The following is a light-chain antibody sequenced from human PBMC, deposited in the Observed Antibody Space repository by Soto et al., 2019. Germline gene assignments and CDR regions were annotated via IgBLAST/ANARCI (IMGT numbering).Light chain of an antibody. CDR1: QSIASN. V-gene: IGKV3-15*01. CDR2: RAS. Sequence: ICMTQSPATLSLSPGDRATLSCRASQSIASNLAWYQQKPGQAPRLLIYRASIRATDLPARFSGSGSGTEFTLTISSLQSEDFAVYYCQQYNSWPLAFGGGTKVDIK. J-gene: IGKJ4*01. CDR3: QQYNSWPLA.